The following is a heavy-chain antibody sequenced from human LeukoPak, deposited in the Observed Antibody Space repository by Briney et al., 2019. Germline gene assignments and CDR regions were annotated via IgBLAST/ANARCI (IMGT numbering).Heavy chain of an antibody. J-gene: IGHJ4*02. CDR1: GGSISSSSYY. CDR2: IYYSGST. Sequence: SETLSLTCTVSGGSISSSSYYWGWIRQPPGKGLEWIGTIYYSGSTSSNPSLKSRVTISVDTSKNQFSLKLNSMTAADTAVYYCARESHGYNAYFDYWGQGALVTVSS. V-gene: IGHV4-39*07. CDR3: ARESHGYNAYFDY. D-gene: IGHD5-24*01.